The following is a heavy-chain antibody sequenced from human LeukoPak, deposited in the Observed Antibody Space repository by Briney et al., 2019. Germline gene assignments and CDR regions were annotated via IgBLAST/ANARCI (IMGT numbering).Heavy chain of an antibody. CDR1: GGSISSYY. D-gene: IGHD2-2*01. J-gene: IGHJ5*02. CDR3: ARDRCSSTSCYARGENWYDP. V-gene: IGHV4-4*07. Sequence: SETLSLTCTVSGGSISSYYWSWIRQPAGKGLEWIGRIYTSGSTNYNPSLKSRVTMSVDTSKNQFSLKLSSVTAADTAVYYCARDRCSSTSCYARGENWYDPWGQGTLVTVSS. CDR2: IYTSGST.